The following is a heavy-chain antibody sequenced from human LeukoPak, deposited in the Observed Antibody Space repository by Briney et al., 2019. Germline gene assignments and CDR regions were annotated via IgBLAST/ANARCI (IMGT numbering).Heavy chain of an antibody. CDR3: AKDSAPGYYDSSGYLHPEVFDY. CDR1: GFTFSSYA. CDR2: ISGSGGST. J-gene: IGHJ4*02. V-gene: IGHV3-23*01. D-gene: IGHD3-22*01. Sequence: GGSLRLSCAASGFTFSSYAMSWVRQAPGKGLEWVSAISGSGGSTYYADSVKGRFTISRDNSKNTLYLQMNSLRAEDTAVYYCAKDSAPGYYDSSGYLHPEVFDYWGQGTLVTVSS.